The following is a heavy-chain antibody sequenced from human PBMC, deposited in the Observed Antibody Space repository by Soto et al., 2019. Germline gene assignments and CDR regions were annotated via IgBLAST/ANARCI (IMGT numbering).Heavy chain of an antibody. CDR1: GYTFTSSD. J-gene: IGHJ5*02. V-gene: IGHV1-8*01. CDR3: ARASNHGNGGSCYSDWFDR. Sequence: GASVKVSCKDSGYTFTSSDVYWVRQASGQGLELMGWMNPNTGNTGSAQKFQGRVTMTRNTSISTAYMELSSVRSEGTAVYYCARASNHGNGGSCYSDWFDRWGQGTPVTVSS. CDR2: MNPNTGNT. D-gene: IGHD2-15*01.